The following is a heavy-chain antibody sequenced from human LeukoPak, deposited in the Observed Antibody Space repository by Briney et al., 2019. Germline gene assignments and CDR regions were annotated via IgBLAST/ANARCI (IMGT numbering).Heavy chain of an antibody. V-gene: IGHV1-69*06. CDR1: GGTLSSYA. Sequence: SVKVSCKPSGGTLSSYAISWVRQAPGQGLEWMGGIIPIFGTANYAQKFQGRVTITADKSTSTAYMELSSLRSEDTAVYYCARERPTDAFDIWGQGTMVTVSS. D-gene: IGHD4-11*01. J-gene: IGHJ3*02. CDR2: IIPIFGTA. CDR3: ARERPTDAFDI.